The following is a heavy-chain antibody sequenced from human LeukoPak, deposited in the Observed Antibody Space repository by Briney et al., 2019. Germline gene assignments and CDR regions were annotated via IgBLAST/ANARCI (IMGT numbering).Heavy chain of an antibody. J-gene: IGHJ4*02. Sequence: GGSLRLSCAASGFTFSSYGMHWVRQAPGKGLEWVAFIRYEGSNKYYADSVKGRFTIARDNSKNTLYLQMNSLSAEDTAVYYCAKELGYSYGPYFDYWGQGTLVTVSS. D-gene: IGHD5-18*01. CDR1: GFTFSSYG. CDR2: IRYEGSNK. V-gene: IGHV3-30*02. CDR3: AKELGYSYGPYFDY.